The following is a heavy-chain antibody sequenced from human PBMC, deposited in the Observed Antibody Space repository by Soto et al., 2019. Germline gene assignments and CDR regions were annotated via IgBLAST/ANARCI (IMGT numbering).Heavy chain of an antibody. CDR2: IYYSGST. D-gene: IGHD2-15*01. CDR1: GGSISSYY. Sequence: QVQLQESGPGLVKPSETLSLTCTVSGGSISSYYWSWIRQPPGKGLEWIGYIYYSGSTNDTPSLKRRVTVSVDTFKNQFSLKLSAVTAADKAVYYCARHPGGTDHRQTGNGIYCFDYWGQGTLVTVSS. CDR3: ARHPGGTDHRQTGNGIYCFDY. V-gene: IGHV4-59*08. J-gene: IGHJ4*02.